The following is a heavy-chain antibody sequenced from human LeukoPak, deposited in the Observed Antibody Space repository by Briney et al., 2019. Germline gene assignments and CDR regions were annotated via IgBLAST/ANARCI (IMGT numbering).Heavy chain of an antibody. D-gene: IGHD3-9*01. CDR3: ARGLTIPSLGLER. Sequence: ASVKVSCKASGYTFTSYYLHWVRQVPGQGLEWMGIVDPSVGNRRYAQKFQDRVTMTRDTSTSTVYMELSSLRSEDTAVYYCARGLTIPSLGLERWGQGTLVTVSS. CDR2: VDPSVGNR. V-gene: IGHV1-46*01. CDR1: GYTFTSYY. J-gene: IGHJ5*02.